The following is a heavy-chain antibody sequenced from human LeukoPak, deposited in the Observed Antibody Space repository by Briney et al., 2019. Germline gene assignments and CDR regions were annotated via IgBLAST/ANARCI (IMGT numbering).Heavy chain of an antibody. Sequence: GGSQRLSCAASGFTISSYWMHWVRQAPGKGLVWVSRINSDGSSTSYADSVKGRFTISRDNAKNTLYLQMNSLRAEDTAVYYCARGGQFSYYDILTGYSSRDAFDIWGQGTMVTVSS. V-gene: IGHV3-74*01. D-gene: IGHD3-9*01. CDR2: INSDGSST. CDR3: ARGGQFSYYDILTGYSSRDAFDI. J-gene: IGHJ3*02. CDR1: GFTISSYW.